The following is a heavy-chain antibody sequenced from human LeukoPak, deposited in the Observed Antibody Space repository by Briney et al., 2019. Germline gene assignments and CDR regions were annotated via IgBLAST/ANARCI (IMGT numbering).Heavy chain of an antibody. CDR3: ARVRGQQLGVIDY. CDR2: ISPSGGST. V-gene: IGHV1-46*01. CDR1: GYTFTSNY. Sequence: ASVKVSCKAFGYTFTSNYMHWVRQAPGQGPEWMGVISPSGGSTTYAQKFQGRVTLTRDMSTSTDYLELSSLRSEDTAVYYCARVRGQQLGVIDYWGQGTLVTVSS. J-gene: IGHJ4*02. D-gene: IGHD3-10*01.